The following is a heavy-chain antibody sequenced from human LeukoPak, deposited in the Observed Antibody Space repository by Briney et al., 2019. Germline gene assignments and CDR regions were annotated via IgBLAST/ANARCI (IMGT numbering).Heavy chain of an antibody. Sequence: SQTLSLTCAVSGGSISSGGYSWGWIRQPPGRGLEWIVYLYHSGSTYYNPSLKSRVTISVDRSKNQFSLKLSSVTAADTAVYYCARGIQEDYYDSSGYYYSWFDPWGQGTLVTVSS. V-gene: IGHV4-30-2*01. CDR1: GGSISSGGYS. D-gene: IGHD3-22*01. CDR3: ARGIQEDYYDSSGYYYSWFDP. J-gene: IGHJ5*02. CDR2: LYHSGST.